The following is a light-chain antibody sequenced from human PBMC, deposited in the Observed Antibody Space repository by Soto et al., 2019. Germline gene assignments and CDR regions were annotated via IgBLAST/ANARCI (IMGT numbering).Light chain of an antibody. V-gene: IGKV1-27*01. CDR3: QNYNRAPWT. Sequence: DIQMTQSPSSLSASVGDRVTITCRASEDISNYLAWYQQKPGKVPKLLIYGASTLQSGVPSRFSGSGSGTDFTLTISRLQTEDVATYYCQNYNRAPWTFGQGTKVESK. J-gene: IGKJ1*01. CDR1: EDISNY. CDR2: GAS.